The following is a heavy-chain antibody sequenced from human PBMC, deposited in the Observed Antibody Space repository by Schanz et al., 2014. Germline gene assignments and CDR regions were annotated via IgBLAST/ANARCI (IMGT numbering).Heavy chain of an antibody. J-gene: IGHJ4*02. Sequence: VQLVESGGGLAQPGGSLRLSCAASGFTFSTYWMHWVRQASGKGLEWVAVILYDGSNKYYADSVKGRFTISRDNAENTLYLQMNSLRVEDTAVYYCAMGGYQLHHWGQGTLVTVSS. V-gene: IGHV3-30*03. CDR3: AMGGYQLHH. CDR2: ILYDGSNK. CDR1: GFTFSTYW. D-gene: IGHD1-7*01.